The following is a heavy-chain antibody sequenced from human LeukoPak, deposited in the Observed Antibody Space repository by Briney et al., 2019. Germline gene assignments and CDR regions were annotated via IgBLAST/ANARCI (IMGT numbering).Heavy chain of an antibody. Sequence: ASVKVSCKASGYTFTGYYMHWVRQAPGQGLEWMGWINPNSGGTNYAQKFQGRVTMTRDTSISTAYMELSRLRSDDTAVYYCARDGIYCSGSSCYPVEIEYWGQGTLVTVSS. CDR1: GYTFTGYY. D-gene: IGHD2-15*01. J-gene: IGHJ4*02. CDR2: INPNSGGT. V-gene: IGHV1-2*02. CDR3: ARDGIYCSGSSCYPVEIEY.